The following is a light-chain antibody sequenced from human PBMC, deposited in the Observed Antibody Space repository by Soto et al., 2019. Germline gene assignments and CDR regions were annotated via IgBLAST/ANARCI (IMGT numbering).Light chain of an antibody. CDR1: SSDVGSYDS. Sequence: QSALTQPASLSGSPGQSLTISCTVTSSDVGSYDSVSWFQHHPGKAPRLMIYAVSHRPSGISNRFSASKSGNTASLTISWIQAEDDANYSCSSYTSSSSVGFGVGTKLTVL. J-gene: IGLJ2*01. CDR3: SSYTSSSSVG. CDR2: AVS. V-gene: IGLV2-14*03.